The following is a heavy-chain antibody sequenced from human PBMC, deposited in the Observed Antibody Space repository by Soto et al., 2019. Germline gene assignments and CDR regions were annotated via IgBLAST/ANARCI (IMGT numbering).Heavy chain of an antibody. J-gene: IGHJ6*02. CDR1: GGSISSYY. CDR3: ARSPRHVLRFLEWPSPPYYGMDV. CDR2: IYYSGST. D-gene: IGHD3-3*01. Sequence: PSETLSLTCTVSGGSISSYYWSWIRQPPGKGLEWIGYIYYSGSTNYNPSLKSRVTISVYTSKNQFSLKLSSVTAADTAVYYGARSPRHVLRFLEWPSPPYYGMDVWGQGTTVTVSS. V-gene: IGHV4-59*01.